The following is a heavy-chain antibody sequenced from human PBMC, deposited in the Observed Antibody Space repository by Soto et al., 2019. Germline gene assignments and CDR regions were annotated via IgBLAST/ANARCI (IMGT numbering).Heavy chain of an antibody. CDR3: ARHYINYYFEF. Sequence: QLQLQESGSGLVKPSETLSLTCAVSGVSISSGGYSWSWIRQPPGKGLEWIACIYAHGSTYYNPSLNSRVTMSVDGSKNQFSLKLGSVTAADTAVYYCARHYINYYFEFWGQGILVTVSS. J-gene: IGHJ4*02. CDR1: GVSISSGGYS. V-gene: IGHV4-30-2*01. D-gene: IGHD4-4*01. CDR2: IYAHGST.